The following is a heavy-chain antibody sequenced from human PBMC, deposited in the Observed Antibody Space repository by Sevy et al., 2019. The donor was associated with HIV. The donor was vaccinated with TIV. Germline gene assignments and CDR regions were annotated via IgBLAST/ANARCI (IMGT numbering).Heavy chain of an antibody. V-gene: IGHV3-23*01. J-gene: IGHJ6*02. CDR3: AKALLTTVMGPGVYYGMDV. Sequence: GGSLRLSCAASGFTFSSYAMSWVRQAPGKGLEWVSAISGSGGSTYYADSVKGRFTISRDNSKNTLYLQMNSLRAEDTAVYYCAKALLTTVMGPGVYYGMDVWGQGTTVTVSS. CDR1: GFTFSSYA. D-gene: IGHD4-4*01. CDR2: ISGSGGST.